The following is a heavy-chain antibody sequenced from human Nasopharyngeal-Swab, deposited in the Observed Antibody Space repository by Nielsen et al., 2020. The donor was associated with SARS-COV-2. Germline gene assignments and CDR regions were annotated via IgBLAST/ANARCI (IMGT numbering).Heavy chain of an antibody. D-gene: IGHD3-22*01. CDR3: AKPLKNYYDSSGPYDGFNI. Sequence: VRQMPGKGLEWVSYISSSGNTIYYADSVKGRFPISRDSAKNSLFLQMNSLRAEDTAVYYCAKPLKNYYDSSGPYDGFNIWGQGTLVTVSS. J-gene: IGHJ3*02. CDR2: ISSSGNTI. V-gene: IGHV3-48*03.